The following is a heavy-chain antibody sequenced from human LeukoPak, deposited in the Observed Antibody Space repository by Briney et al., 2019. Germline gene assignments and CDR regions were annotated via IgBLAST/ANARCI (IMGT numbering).Heavy chain of an antibody. V-gene: IGHV3-30*18. CDR2: ISYDGSNK. J-gene: IGHJ4*02. Sequence: GGPLRLSCAASGFTFSSYGMHWVRQAPGKGLEWVAVISYDGSNKYYADSVKGRFTISRDNSKNTLYLQMNSLRAEDTAVYYCAKDFLGTYYYYVWGSYRYTGFDYWGQGTLVTVSS. CDR1: GFTFSSYG. D-gene: IGHD3-16*02. CDR3: AKDFLGTYYYYVWGSYRYTGFDY.